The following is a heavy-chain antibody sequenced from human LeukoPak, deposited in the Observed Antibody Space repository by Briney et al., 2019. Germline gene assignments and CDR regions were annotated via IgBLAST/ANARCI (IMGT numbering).Heavy chain of an antibody. CDR2: IYSGGST. J-gene: IGHJ3*02. CDR3: ARGSYSHAFDI. D-gene: IGHD2-15*01. Sequence: GGSLRLSCAASGFTVSSNYMSWVRQAPGKGLEWVSVIYSGGSTYYADSVKGRFTISRDNSKNTLYLQMNSLRAEDTAVYYCARGSYSHAFDIWGQGTMVTVSS. CDR1: GFTVSSNY. V-gene: IGHV3-53*01.